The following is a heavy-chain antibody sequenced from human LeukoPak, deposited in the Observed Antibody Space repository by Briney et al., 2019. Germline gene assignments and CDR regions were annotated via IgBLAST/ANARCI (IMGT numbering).Heavy chain of an antibody. V-gene: IGHV3-33*01. Sequence: GGSLRLSCAASGFTFSSYGMHWVRQAPGKGLEWVAVIWYDGSNKYYADSVKGRFTISRDNSKNTLYLQMNSLRAEDTAVYYCARVRIGAMVPGRFDPWGQGTLVTVSS. J-gene: IGHJ5*02. CDR1: GFTFSSYG. CDR2: IWYDGSNK. CDR3: ARVRIGAMVPGRFDP. D-gene: IGHD5-18*01.